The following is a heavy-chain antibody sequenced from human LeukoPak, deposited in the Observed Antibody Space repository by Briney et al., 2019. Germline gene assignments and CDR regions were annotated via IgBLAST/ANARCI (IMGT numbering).Heavy chain of an antibody. Sequence: SVKLSCEASGGTFSSYAISWVRQAPGKGLEWMGGIIPIFGTENYPQQIKGRVTFTADEYKSTAYMEMTSLRSEDTAVYYCARGAYGDYLFDYWSQGTLVTVSS. J-gene: IGHJ4*02. CDR3: ARGAYGDYLFDY. CDR1: GGTFSSYA. V-gene: IGHV1-69*13. D-gene: IGHD4-17*01. CDR2: IIPIFGTE.